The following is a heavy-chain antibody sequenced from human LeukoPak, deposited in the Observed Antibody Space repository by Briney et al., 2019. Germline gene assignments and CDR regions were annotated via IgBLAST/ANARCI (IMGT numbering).Heavy chain of an antibody. CDR3: AREGSYFDY. Sequence: SQTLSLTCAISGGSVSSNGAAWNCIRQSPSRGLEWLGRTYYRSKWYKDYALSVKSRVTTNPDTSKNQFSLQLNSVTPEDTAVYYCAREGSYFDYWGQGTLVTVSS. J-gene: IGHJ4*02. V-gene: IGHV6-1*01. CDR1: GGSVSSNGAA. CDR2: TYYRSKWYK.